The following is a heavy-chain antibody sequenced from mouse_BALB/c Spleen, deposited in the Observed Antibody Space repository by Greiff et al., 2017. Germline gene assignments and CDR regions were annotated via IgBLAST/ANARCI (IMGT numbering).Heavy chain of an antibody. D-gene: IGHD1-1*01. J-gene: IGHJ4*01. CDR1: GFTFSSYY. CDR2: INSNGGST. V-gene: IGHV5-6-2*01. CDR3: ARVVSDAMDY. Sequence: EVQLVESGGGLVKLGGSLKLSCAASGFTFSSYYMSWVRQTPEKRLELVAAINSNGGSTYYPDTVKGRFTISRDNAKNTLYLQMSSLKSEDTALYYCARVVSDAMDYWGQGTSVTVSS.